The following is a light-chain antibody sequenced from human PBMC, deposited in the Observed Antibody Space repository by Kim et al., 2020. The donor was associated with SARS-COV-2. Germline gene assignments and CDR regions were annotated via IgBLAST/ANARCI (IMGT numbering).Light chain of an antibody. Sequence: SLYPGERATLSCRASESVTTSVAWYQQRPGQAPRLLIYGASSRATGIPARFSGSGSGTEFTLTISSLQSEDFAVYFCQQYNNWWTFGQGTKVDIK. J-gene: IGKJ1*01. V-gene: IGKV3-15*01. CDR3: QQYNNWWT. CDR2: GAS. CDR1: ESVTTS.